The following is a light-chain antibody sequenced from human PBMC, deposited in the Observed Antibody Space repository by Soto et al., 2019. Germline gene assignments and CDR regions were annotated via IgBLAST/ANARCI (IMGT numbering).Light chain of an antibody. Sequence: DIQMTQYPSTLSASVGDRVTITCRASQSISSWLAWYQQKPGKAPKLLIYDVSSLESGVPSRFSGSGSGTEFSLTISSLQPDDSATYYCQQYNTFWTFGQGTKVEIK. J-gene: IGKJ1*01. CDR1: QSISSW. CDR3: QQYNTFWT. V-gene: IGKV1-5*01. CDR2: DVS.